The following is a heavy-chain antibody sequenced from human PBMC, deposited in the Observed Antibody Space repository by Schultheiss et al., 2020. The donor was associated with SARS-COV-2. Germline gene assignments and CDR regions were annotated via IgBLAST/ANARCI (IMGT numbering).Heavy chain of an antibody. CDR1: GFTFSSYA. J-gene: IGHJ6*02. CDR3: ARDEFYSGSGSYYDSGDYYYYGMDV. V-gene: IGHV3-23*01. CDR2: ISGSGGST. D-gene: IGHD3-10*01. Sequence: GGSLRLSCAASGFTFSSYAMSWVRQAPGKGLEWVSAISGSGGSTYYADSVKGRFTISRDNSKNTLYLQMNSLRAEDTAVYYCARDEFYSGSGSYYDSGDYYYYGMDVWGHGTTVTVSS.